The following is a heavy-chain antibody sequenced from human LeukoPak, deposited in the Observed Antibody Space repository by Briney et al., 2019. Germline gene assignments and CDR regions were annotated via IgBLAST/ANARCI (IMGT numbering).Heavy chain of an antibody. D-gene: IGHD3-10*01. CDR1: GFTFSSYG. Sequence: PGGSLRLSCAASGFTFSSYGMSWVRQAPGKGLEWVSAISGSGGSTYYADSVKGRFTMSRDNSKNTLYLQMNSLRAEDTAVYYCAKGGTMVRGDFDYWGQGTLVTVSS. CDR3: AKGGTMVRGDFDY. V-gene: IGHV3-23*01. CDR2: ISGSGGST. J-gene: IGHJ4*02.